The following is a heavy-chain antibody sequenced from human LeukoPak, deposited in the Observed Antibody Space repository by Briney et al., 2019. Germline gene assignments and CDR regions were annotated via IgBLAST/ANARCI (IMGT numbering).Heavy chain of an antibody. CDR2: INWNGGST. CDR1: GFTFDDYG. D-gene: IGHD2-2*01. CDR3: ARVEACSSTSCYFTYYYYMDV. J-gene: IGHJ6*03. V-gene: IGHV3-20*04. Sequence: GGSLRLSCAASGFTFDDYGMSWVRQDPGKGLEWVSGINWNGGSTGYADSVKGRFTISRDNAKNSLYLQMNSLRAEDTALYYCARVEACSSTSCYFTYYYYMDVWGKGTTVTVSS.